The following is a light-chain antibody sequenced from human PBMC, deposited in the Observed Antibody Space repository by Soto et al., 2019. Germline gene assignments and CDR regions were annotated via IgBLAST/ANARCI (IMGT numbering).Light chain of an antibody. CDR2: DAY. V-gene: IGKV1-5*01. J-gene: IGKJ1*01. Sequence: DIPVARSPSILSSSVGDRVTVTCRASQSIRSWLAWYQQKPGKAPKLLIYDAYSLESGVPSRFSGSGSGTDFTLTISCLQSEDFATYYCQQYYSYPWTFGQGTKVDIK. CDR3: QQYYSYPWT. CDR1: QSIRSW.